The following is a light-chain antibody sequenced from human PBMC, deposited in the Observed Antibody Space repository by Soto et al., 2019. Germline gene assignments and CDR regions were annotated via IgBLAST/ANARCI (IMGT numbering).Light chain of an antibody. CDR1: QTISTW. J-gene: IGKJ1*01. CDR3: QQYNNFWT. CDR2: KAS. V-gene: IGKV1-5*03. Sequence: DIQMTQSPSTLSASVGDRVTITCRASQTISTWLAWYQQKPGKAPKLLIYKASTLESGVPSRFSGSGSGTEFTLTISSLQPDDFPTYYCQQYNNFWTVGQRTKVDIK.